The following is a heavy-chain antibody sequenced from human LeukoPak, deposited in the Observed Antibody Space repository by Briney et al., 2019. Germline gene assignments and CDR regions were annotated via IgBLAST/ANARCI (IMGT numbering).Heavy chain of an antibody. D-gene: IGHD2-21*02. Sequence: PSETLSLTCTVSGGSISSSSYYWGWIRQPPGKGLEWIGSIYYSGTTYYNPSLKSRVTISVDRSKNQFSLKLSSVTAADTAVYYCARDRCDGDCRDWDYWGQGTLVTVSS. J-gene: IGHJ4*02. CDR1: GGSISSSSYY. CDR2: IYYSGTT. V-gene: IGHV4-39*07. CDR3: ARDRCDGDCRDWDY.